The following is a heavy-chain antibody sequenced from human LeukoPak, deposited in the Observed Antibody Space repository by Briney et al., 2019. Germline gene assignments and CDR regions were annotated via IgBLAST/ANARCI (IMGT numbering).Heavy chain of an antibody. J-gene: IGHJ4*02. CDR1: GGSISSYY. CDR2: IYYSGST. D-gene: IGHD3-22*01. V-gene: IGHV4-59*01. CDR3: ARKDSSGYYLDY. Sequence: PSETLSLTCTVSGGSISSYYWSWLRQPPGKGLEWIGYIYYSGSTNYNPSLKSRVTISVDTSKNQFSLKLSSVTAADTAVYYCARKDSSGYYLDYWGQGTLVTVSS.